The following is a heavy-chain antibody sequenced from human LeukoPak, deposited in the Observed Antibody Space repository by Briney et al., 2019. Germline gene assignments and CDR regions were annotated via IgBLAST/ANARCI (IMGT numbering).Heavy chain of an antibody. J-gene: IGHJ6*02. V-gene: IGHV3-23*01. D-gene: IGHD2-2*01. CDR1: GFTFSSYA. CDR3: AKGQVPAAANYYYYYGMDV. CDR2: ISGSGGST. Sequence: GGSLRLSCAASGFTFSSYAMSWVRQAPGKGLEWVSAISGSGGSTYYADSVKGRFTISRDNSKNTLYLQMNSLRAEDTAVYYCAKGQVPAAANYYYYYGMDVLGQGTTVTGSS.